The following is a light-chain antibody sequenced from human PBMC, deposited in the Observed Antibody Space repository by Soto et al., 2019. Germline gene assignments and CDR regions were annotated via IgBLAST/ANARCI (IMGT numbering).Light chain of an antibody. CDR1: QSVSSN. CDR3: QQYSNWPPIT. J-gene: IGKJ5*01. Sequence: ESVLTQSPGTLSLSPGERATLSCRASQSVSSNYLAWYQQKPGQAPRLLIYGASTRTSDIPARFSGGGSGTEFTLTITSLQSEDFAVYYCQQYSNWPPITFGQGTRLEN. CDR2: GAS. V-gene: IGKV3-15*01.